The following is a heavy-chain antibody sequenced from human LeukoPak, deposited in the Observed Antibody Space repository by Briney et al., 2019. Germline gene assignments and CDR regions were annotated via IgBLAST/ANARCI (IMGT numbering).Heavy chain of an antibody. D-gene: IGHD2-8*01. CDR2: INPNSGGT. Sequence: ASVKVSCKASGYTFAGYYMHWVRQAPGQGLEWMGRINPNSGGTNYAQKFQGRVTVTRDTSTSTVYMELSSLRSEDTAVYYCAREGPNMYYFDNWGQGTLVTVSS. V-gene: IGHV1-2*06. CDR3: AREGPNMYYFDN. CDR1: GYTFAGYY. J-gene: IGHJ4*02.